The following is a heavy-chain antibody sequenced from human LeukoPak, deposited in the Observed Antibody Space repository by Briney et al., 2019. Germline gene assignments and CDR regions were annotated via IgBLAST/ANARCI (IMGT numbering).Heavy chain of an antibody. D-gene: IGHD6-13*01. Sequence: GGSLRLSCAASGFVVSSTYMNWVRQAPGKGLEWVSVIYYGGGTYYTDSVKGRFTISRDNSKNTLYLQMNSLRAEDTAVYYCARTYSSSSYSPFDYWGQGTLVTVSS. CDR2: IYYGGGT. CDR1: GFVVSSTY. V-gene: IGHV3-53*01. J-gene: IGHJ4*02. CDR3: ARTYSSSSYSPFDY.